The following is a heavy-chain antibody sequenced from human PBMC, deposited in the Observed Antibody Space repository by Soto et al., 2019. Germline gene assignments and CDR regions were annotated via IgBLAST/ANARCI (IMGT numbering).Heavy chain of an antibody. CDR2: ISWDGGST. Sequence: DVQLVESGGVVVQPGGSLRLSCAASGFTFDDYTMHWVRQAPGKGLEWVSLISWDGGSTYYADSVKGRFTISRDNSKNSLYLQMNSLRTEDTALYYCAKASYYYDSSGPEFYFDYWGQGTLVTVSS. CDR3: AKASYYYDSSGPEFYFDY. D-gene: IGHD3-22*01. CDR1: GFTFDDYT. V-gene: IGHV3-43*01. J-gene: IGHJ4*02.